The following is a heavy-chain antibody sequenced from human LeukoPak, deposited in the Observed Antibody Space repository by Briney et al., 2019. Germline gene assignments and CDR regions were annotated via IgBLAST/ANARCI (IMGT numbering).Heavy chain of an antibody. CDR3: ARSLLNCGGDCYAVDY. V-gene: IGHV1-2*02. Sequence: ASVKVSCKASGYTFTGHYMHWVRQAPGQGLEWMGWINPNSGGTNYAQKFQGRVTMTRDTSISTAYMELSRLRSDDTAVYYCARSLLNCGGDCYAVDYWGQGTLVTVSS. J-gene: IGHJ4*02. CDR1: GYTFTGHY. D-gene: IGHD2-21*01. CDR2: INPNSGGT.